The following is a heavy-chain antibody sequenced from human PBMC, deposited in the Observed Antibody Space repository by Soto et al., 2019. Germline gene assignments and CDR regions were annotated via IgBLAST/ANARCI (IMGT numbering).Heavy chain of an antibody. V-gene: IGHV4-34*01. Sequence: QVQLQQWGAGLLKPSETLSLTCAVYGGSFSGYYWSWIRQPPGKGLEWIGEINHSGSTNYNPSLKSRVTISVDTSKSQFSLKLSSVTAADTAMYYCARAPKGAARKVWYFDLWGRGTLVTVSS. CDR2: INHSGST. CDR3: ARAPKGAARKVWYFDL. D-gene: IGHD6-6*01. J-gene: IGHJ2*01. CDR1: GGSFSGYY.